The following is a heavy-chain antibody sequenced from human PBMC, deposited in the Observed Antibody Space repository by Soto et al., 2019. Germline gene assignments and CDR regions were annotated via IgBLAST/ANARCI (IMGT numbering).Heavy chain of an antibody. CDR1: GVTFSSYA. Sequence: EVQLLESGGGLVQPGGSLRLSCAASGVTFSSYALSWVRLAPGKGLEWVSAISGSGAGTYYADSVKGRFTISRDNSKNTLYLQMNSLRAEDTAVYYCANSIAAAGIAMDYWGQGTLVTVSS. CDR3: ANSIAAAGIAMDY. D-gene: IGHD6-13*01. J-gene: IGHJ4*02. CDR2: ISGSGAGT. V-gene: IGHV3-23*01.